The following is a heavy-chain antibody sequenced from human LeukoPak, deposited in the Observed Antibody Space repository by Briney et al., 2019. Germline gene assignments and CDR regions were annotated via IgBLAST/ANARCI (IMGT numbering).Heavy chain of an antibody. D-gene: IGHD2-2*01. CDR3: ARFPHCSSTSCSLLVAFDI. Sequence: SETLSLTCAVYGGSFSGYYWSWIRQPPARRLDWIGEINHSGSTNYNPSIKSRVTISVDTSKNQFSLKLSSVTAADTAVYYCARFPHCSSTSCSLLVAFDIWGQGTMVTVSS. CDR1: GGSFSGYY. J-gene: IGHJ3*02. CDR2: INHSGST. V-gene: IGHV4-34*01.